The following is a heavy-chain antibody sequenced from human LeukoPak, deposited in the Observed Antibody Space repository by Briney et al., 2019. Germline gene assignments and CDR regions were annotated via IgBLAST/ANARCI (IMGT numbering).Heavy chain of an antibody. D-gene: IGHD3-9*01. Sequence: SETLSLTCAVSGGSISSSNWWSWVRQPPGKGLEWIGEIYHSGSTNYNPSLKSRVTISVDKSKNQFSLKLSSVTAADTAVYYCASRTIFFPYYFDYWGQGTLVTVSS. J-gene: IGHJ4*02. V-gene: IGHV4-4*02. CDR1: GGSISSSNW. CDR3: ASRTIFFPYYFDY. CDR2: IYHSGST.